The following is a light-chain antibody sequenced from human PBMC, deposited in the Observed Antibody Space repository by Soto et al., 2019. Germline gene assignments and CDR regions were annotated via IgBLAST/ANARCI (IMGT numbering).Light chain of an antibody. V-gene: IGLV2-14*01. CDR2: EVG. Sequence: QSALTQPASVSGSPGQSITVSCTGTSSDVGGYNYVSWYQQSPGKAPKLMIYEVGDRPSGVSNRFSGSKSGNTASLTISGLQAEDEADYYCASYTSYSTVVFGTGTKLTVL. CDR3: ASYTSYSTVV. CDR1: SSDVGGYNY. J-gene: IGLJ1*01.